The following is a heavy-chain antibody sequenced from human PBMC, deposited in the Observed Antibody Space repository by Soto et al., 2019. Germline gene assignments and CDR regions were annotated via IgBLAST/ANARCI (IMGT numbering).Heavy chain of an antibody. CDR3: ARTGQLSGDPFAY. Sequence: CWSWCRRPPEKGLEWIGYIYYSGSTNYNPSLKSRVTISVDTSKNQFSLKLSSVTAADTAVYYGARTGQLSGDPFAYWAHGTLLTGS. CDR2: IYYSGST. CDR1: C. D-gene: IGHD2-15*01. J-gene: IGHJ4*01. V-gene: IGHV4-59*01.